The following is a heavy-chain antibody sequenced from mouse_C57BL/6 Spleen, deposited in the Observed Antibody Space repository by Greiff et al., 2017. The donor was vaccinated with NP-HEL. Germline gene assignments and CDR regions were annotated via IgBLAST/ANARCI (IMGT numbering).Heavy chain of an antibody. J-gene: IGHJ2*01. CDR3: ARGVLRGYFDY. CDR2: ISSGSSTI. Sequence: EVKLVESGGGLVKPGGSLKLSCAASGFTFSDYGMHWVRQAPEKGLEWVAYISSGSSTIYYADTVKGRFTISRDNAKNTLFLKMTRLRSEDTAMYDCARGVLRGYFDYWGQGTTLTVSS. V-gene: IGHV5-17*01. D-gene: IGHD1-1*01. CDR1: GFTFSDYG.